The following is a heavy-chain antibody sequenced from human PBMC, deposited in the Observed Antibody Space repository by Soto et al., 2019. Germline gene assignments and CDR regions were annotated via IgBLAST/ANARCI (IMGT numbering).Heavy chain of an antibody. D-gene: IGHD6-19*01. CDR3: ARQAPIAVAGTWDYYYYGMDV. CDR1: GGTFSSYA. Sequence: GASVKVSCKASGGTFSSYAISWVRQAPGQGLEWMGGIIPIFGTANYAQKFQGRVTITADESTSTAYMELSSLRSEDTAVYYCARQAPIAVAGTWDYYYYGMDVWGQGTTVTVSS. J-gene: IGHJ6*02. CDR2: IIPIFGTA. V-gene: IGHV1-69*13.